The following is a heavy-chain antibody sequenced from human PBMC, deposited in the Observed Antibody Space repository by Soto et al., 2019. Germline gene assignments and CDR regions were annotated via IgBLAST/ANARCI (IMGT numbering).Heavy chain of an antibody. CDR2: ISGSGGST. Sequence: GGSLRLSCAASGFTFSSYAMIWVRQAPGKGLEWVSGISGSGGSTYYADSVRGRFTISRDNSKNTLYLQMNSLRAEDTAVYYCAKDLSPNYGYNFDYWGQGTLVTVSS. V-gene: IGHV3-23*01. J-gene: IGHJ4*02. CDR3: AKDLSPNYGYNFDY. D-gene: IGHD5-18*01. CDR1: GFTFSSYA.